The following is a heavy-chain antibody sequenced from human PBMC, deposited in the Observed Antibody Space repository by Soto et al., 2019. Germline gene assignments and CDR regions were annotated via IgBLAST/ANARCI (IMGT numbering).Heavy chain of an antibody. V-gene: IGHV6-1*01. CDR2: TYYRSRWYN. CDR1: GDSVSSNSAA. J-gene: IGHJ6*03. Sequence: SQTLSLTCVISGDSVSSNSAAWNWIRLSHSRGLEWLARTYYRSRWYNDYAVSVRSRITVNPDTSKNQFSLQLTSVTPEDTAVYYCAGTTSHHWLYMDVWGKGATVTVSS. CDR3: AGTTSHHWLYMDV. D-gene: IGHD1-7*01.